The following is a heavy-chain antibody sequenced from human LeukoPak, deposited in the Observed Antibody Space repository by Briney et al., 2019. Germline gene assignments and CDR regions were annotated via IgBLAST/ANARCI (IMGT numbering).Heavy chain of an antibody. CDR1: GFTFTNYA. CDR3: ARGPNRIAVTGPNWLDP. D-gene: IGHD6-19*01. Sequence: TGGSLRLSCAVSGFTFTNYAMNWVRQAPGQGLELVSGISGGGGGTYYADSVKGRFTISRDNSKNSVYLQLNTLRAEDTAIYYCARGPNRIAVTGPNWLDPWGQGTLVTVSS. V-gene: IGHV3-23*01. CDR2: ISGGGGGT. J-gene: IGHJ5*02.